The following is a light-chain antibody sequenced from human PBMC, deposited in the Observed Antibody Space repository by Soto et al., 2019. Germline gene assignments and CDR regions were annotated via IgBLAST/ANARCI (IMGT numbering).Light chain of an antibody. Sequence: DIQLTQSPSFLSASVGDRVTITCRASQGISSYSAWYQQRPRKAPKLLLYGASTLQSAVAARFSGIASGTTVTLTINYLQPEDFANYYCQQRNNFPRTFGQGNKVE. CDR1: QGISSY. CDR2: GAS. CDR3: QQRNNFPRT. J-gene: IGKJ1*01. V-gene: IGKV1-9*01.